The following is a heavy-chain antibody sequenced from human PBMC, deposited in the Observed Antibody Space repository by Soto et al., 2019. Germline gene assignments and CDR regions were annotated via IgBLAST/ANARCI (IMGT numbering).Heavy chain of an antibody. V-gene: IGHV3-23*01. CDR3: AKDNSPQWLHPAFDY. CDR1: GFTFSSYA. Sequence: EVQLLESGGGLVQPGGSLRLSCAASGFTFSSYAMSWVRQAPGKGLEWVSAISGSGGSTYYADSVKGRFTISRDNSKNTLYIQMNSRRAEDTAVYYCAKDNSPQWLHPAFDYWGQGPLVTVSS. CDR2: ISGSGGST. D-gene: IGHD5-12*01. J-gene: IGHJ4*02.